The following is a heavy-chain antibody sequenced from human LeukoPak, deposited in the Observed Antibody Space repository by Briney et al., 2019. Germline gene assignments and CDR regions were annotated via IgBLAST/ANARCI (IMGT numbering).Heavy chain of an antibody. V-gene: IGHV1-69*05. J-gene: IGHJ4*02. D-gene: IGHD3-10*01. CDR3: AREPYGSGSQPVDY. CDR1: GGTFSSYA. CDR2: IIPIFGTA. Sequence: GSSVKVSCKASGGTFSSYAISWVRQAPGQGLEWMGRIIPIFGTANYAQKFQGRVTITTDESTSTAYMEPSSLRSEDTAVYYCAREPYGSGSQPVDYWGQGTLVTISS.